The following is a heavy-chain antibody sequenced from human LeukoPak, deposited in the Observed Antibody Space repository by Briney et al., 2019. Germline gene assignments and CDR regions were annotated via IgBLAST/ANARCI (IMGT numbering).Heavy chain of an antibody. Sequence: PSETLSLTCTVSGGSINNYYWSWVRQPPGKGLEWIGYIYYTGSTNYNSSLKSRVTISVDTSKNQFSLKLSSVTAADTAVYFCARWAIGPQGFDIWGQGTLVTVSS. V-gene: IGHV4-59*01. J-gene: IGHJ3*02. CDR1: GGSINNYY. CDR2: IYYTGST. D-gene: IGHD2-21*01. CDR3: ARWAIGPQGFDI.